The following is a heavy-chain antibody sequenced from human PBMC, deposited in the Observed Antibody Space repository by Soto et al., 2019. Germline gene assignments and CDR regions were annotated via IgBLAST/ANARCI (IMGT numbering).Heavy chain of an antibody. CDR3: ARDGGRQQLHNDAFDI. CDR2: INPNSGGT. V-gene: IGHV1-2*04. J-gene: IGHJ3*02. CDR1: GYTFTGYY. Sequence: ASVKVSCKASGYTFTGYYMHWVRQAPGQGLEWMGWINPNSGGTNYAQKFQGWVTMTRDTSISTAYMELSRLRSDDTAVYYCARDGGRQQLHNDAFDIWGQGTMVTVSS. D-gene: IGHD6-13*01.